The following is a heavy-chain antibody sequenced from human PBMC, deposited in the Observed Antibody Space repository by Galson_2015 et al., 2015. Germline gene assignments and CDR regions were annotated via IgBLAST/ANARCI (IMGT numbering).Heavy chain of an antibody. J-gene: IGHJ6*02. V-gene: IGHV3-23*01. D-gene: IGHD3-10*01. Sequence: SLRLSCAASGFTFSSYAMSWVRQAPGKGLEWVSAISGSGGSTYYADSVKGRFTISRDNSKNTLYLQMNSLRAEDTAVYYCVKGLVRGGGYYGSGSYFPAYYGMDVWGQGTTVTVSS. CDR3: VKGLVRGGGYYGSGSYFPAYYGMDV. CDR2: ISGSGGST. CDR1: GFTFSSYA.